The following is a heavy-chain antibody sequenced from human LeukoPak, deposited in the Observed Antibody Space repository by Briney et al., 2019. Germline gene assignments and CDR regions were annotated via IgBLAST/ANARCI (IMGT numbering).Heavy chain of an antibody. V-gene: IGHV4-38-2*01. CDR1: GYSISSGYY. J-gene: IGHJ4*02. Sequence: SETLSLTCSVSGYSISSGYYWGWIRQPPGKGLEWIGSIYHSGSTYYNPSLRSRVTISVDTSKKQFSLNLTSVTAADTAVYYCARHVSVHYSSFDYWGRGTLVTVSS. CDR2: IYHSGST. D-gene: IGHD2-15*01. CDR3: ARHVSVHYSSFDY.